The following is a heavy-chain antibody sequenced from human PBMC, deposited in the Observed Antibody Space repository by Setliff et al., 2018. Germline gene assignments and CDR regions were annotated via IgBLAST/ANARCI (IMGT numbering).Heavy chain of an antibody. D-gene: IGHD1-1*01. CDR3: AREAPGYAFDI. V-gene: IGHV4-30-4*08. J-gene: IGHJ3*02. CDR1: GGSISSGDYY. Sequence: PSETLSLTCTVSGGSISSGDYYWSWIRQPPGKGLEWIGYIYYSGSTYYNPSLKSRVTISVDTSKNQFPLKLSSVTAADTAVYYCAREAPGYAFDIWGQGTMVTVSS. CDR2: IYYSGST.